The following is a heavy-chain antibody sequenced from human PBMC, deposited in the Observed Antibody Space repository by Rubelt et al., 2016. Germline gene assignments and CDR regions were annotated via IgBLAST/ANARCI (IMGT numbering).Heavy chain of an antibody. Sequence: QVQLQEWGAGLLKPSETLSLTCAVHGGSFSGYYWSWIRQPPGKGREWIGEINHSGSTNYNPSLKSRVNISVNKSKNQVSRKGNLVTAADTAVYYCARIFHCSGDNCEEIWGRCTPVTVSS. CDR2: INHSGST. V-gene: IGHV4-34*01. CDR3: ARIFHCSGDNCEEI. J-gene: IGHJ1*01. D-gene: IGHD2-15*01. CDR1: GGSFSGYY.